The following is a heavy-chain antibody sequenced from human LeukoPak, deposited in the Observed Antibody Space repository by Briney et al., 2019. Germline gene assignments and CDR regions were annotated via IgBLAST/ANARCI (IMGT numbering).Heavy chain of an antibody. CDR1: GLTFSRYA. V-gene: IGHV3-23*01. Sequence: HPGGSVTLLCAASGLTFSRYAMSWPRQATGEGVEWVSNLSGGGDYTYYADSVRGRFTISRDSSQNALYLQMNSLRAEDTAVYYCAKGPSSGPPYYFDYWGQGTLVTVSS. D-gene: IGHD5-12*01. CDR3: AKGPSSGPPYYFDY. CDR2: LSGGGDYT. J-gene: IGHJ4*02.